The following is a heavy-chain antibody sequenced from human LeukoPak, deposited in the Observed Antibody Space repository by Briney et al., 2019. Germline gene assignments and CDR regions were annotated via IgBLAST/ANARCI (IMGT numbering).Heavy chain of an antibody. D-gene: IGHD3-9*01. Sequence: ASVKVSCKASGYSFTDYDFSWVRQAPGQGLEWLGWVSIYNDNTSYAREFQDRITMTTDISTSTAYMELKSLTSDDTAVYFCARTGHYQFDSWGQGTLVTVSS. J-gene: IGHJ4*02. CDR1: GYSFTDYD. CDR2: VSIYNDNT. V-gene: IGHV1-18*01. CDR3: ARTGHYQFDS.